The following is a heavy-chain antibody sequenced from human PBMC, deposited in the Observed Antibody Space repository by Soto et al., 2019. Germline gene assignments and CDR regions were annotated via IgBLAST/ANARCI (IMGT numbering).Heavy chain of an antibody. J-gene: IGHJ4*02. CDR2: ISGSGGST. CDR1: GFTFSSYA. Sequence: EVQLLESGGGLVQPGGSLRLSCAASGFTFSSYAMRWVRQAPVKGLEWVSAISGSGGSTYYADSVKGRFTISRDNSKNTLYLQMHSLRAEDTAVYYCARRGSGSYYDYWGQGPLVTVSS. CDR3: ARRGSGSYYDY. D-gene: IGHD1-26*01. V-gene: IGHV3-23*01.